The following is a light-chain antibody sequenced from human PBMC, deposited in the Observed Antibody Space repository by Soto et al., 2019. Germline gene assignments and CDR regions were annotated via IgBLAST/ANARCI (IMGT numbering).Light chain of an antibody. J-gene: IGLJ3*02. V-gene: IGLV1-40*01. CDR1: SSNIGAAYD. CDR3: HSYDRSQSGSV. Sequence: QSVLTQPPSVSGAPGQRVTISCSGGSSNIGAAYDVHWYQQLPETAPKLLIYGNNIRPTGVPDRFSGYKSGTSASLAITGLQADDEDDSYGHSYDRSQSGSVFGGGTKLTVL. CDR2: GNN.